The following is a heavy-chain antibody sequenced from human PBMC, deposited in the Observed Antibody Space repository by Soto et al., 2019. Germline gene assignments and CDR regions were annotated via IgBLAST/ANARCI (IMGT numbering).Heavy chain of an antibody. J-gene: IGHJ6*04. CDR1: GGHSSSSA. D-gene: IGHD4-4*01. CDR3: ARVVVTTVPASYYYGREV. Sequence: SDKTAARAPGGHSSSSAMTWVRPAPGQGLERMGRIIPFIGTANDAQKVQGRVTITADEATCPAYMELTSLRYEDTALYYCARVVVTTVPASYYYGREVGGRGTTGTVAS. V-gene: IGHV1-69*11. CDR2: IIPFIGTA.